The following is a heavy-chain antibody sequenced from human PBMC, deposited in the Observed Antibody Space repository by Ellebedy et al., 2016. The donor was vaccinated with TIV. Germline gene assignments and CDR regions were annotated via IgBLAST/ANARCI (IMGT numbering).Heavy chain of an antibody. D-gene: IGHD6-19*01. CDR3: AREPKGWYHFDS. J-gene: IGHJ4*02. Sequence: PGGSLRLSCAASGFTFVSYCMSWVRQAPGKGLEWVANIKHDGSDTSYVDSVKGRFTVSRDNAKNSVYLQMNSLRDEDTAVYYCAREPKGWYHFDSWGQGTLVSVSS. V-gene: IGHV3-7*01. CDR1: GFTFVSYC. CDR2: IKHDGSDT.